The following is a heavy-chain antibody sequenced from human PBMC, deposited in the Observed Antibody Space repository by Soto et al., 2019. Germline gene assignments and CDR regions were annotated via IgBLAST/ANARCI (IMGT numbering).Heavy chain of an antibody. CDR1: GFTFSNCA. V-gene: IGHV3-23*01. J-gene: IGHJ4*02. Sequence: GSLRLSCAASGFTFSNCAMSWVRQAPGKGLEWVSIISGDGSSIYYADSVKGRFTISRDNSKNTLYLQMSSLRADDDTAVYFCVKAVGPTAPSSRIFDYWGQGTLVTVSS. CDR2: ISGDGSSI. D-gene: IGHD1-26*01. CDR3: VKAVGPTAPSSRIFDY.